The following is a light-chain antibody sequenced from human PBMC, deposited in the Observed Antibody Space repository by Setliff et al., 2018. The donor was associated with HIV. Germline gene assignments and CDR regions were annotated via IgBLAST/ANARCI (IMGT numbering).Light chain of an antibody. Sequence: QSVLTQPASVSGSPGQSITISCTGSNSDVGSHYSVSWYQQYPGKAPKLMIYDVTKRPSGVSDRFSGSKSGNTASLTISGLQTEDEADYYRRTYAGSATYVVGTGTKVTVL. J-gene: IGLJ1*01. CDR2: DVT. CDR3: RTYAGSATYV. V-gene: IGLV2-23*02. CDR1: NSDVGSHYS.